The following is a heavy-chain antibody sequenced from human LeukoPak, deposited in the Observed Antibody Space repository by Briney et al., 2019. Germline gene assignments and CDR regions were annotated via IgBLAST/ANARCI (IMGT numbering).Heavy chain of an antibody. V-gene: IGHV3-23*01. CDR3: ARDTRDSSGYYPNWFDP. CDR1: GFTFSSNV. CDR2: IPASGGST. Sequence: GGSLRLSCAASGFTFSSNVMIWVRQAPGKGLEWVSSIPASGGSTYYADSVKGRFTISRDNAKNSLYLQMNSLRAEDTAVYYCARDTRDSSGYYPNWFDPWGQGTLVTVSS. D-gene: IGHD3-22*01. J-gene: IGHJ5*02.